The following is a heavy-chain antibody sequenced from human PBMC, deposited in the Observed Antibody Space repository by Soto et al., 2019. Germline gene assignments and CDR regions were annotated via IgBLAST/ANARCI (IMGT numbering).Heavy chain of an antibody. V-gene: IGHV1-69*13. CDR2: IIPIFGTA. Sequence: SVMVSCKASGGTFSSYAISWVRQAPGQGLEWMGGIIPIFGTANYAQKFQGRVTITADESTSTAYMELSSLRSEDTAVYYCARDLGLCSGGSCYSVQNWFDPWGQGTLVTVSS. J-gene: IGHJ5*02. D-gene: IGHD2-15*01. CDR1: GGTFSSYA. CDR3: ARDLGLCSGGSCYSVQNWFDP.